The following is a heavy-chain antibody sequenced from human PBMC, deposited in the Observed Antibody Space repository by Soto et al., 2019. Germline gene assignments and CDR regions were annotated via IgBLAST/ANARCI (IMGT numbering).Heavy chain of an antibody. J-gene: IGHJ4*02. V-gene: IGHV1-3*01. CDR3: ARVSDSSQRPPHY. CDR2: INAGNGNT. Sequence: AAVKVSCKASGYTFTSYAMHWVRQAPGQRLEWMGWINAGNGNTKYSQKFQGRVTITRDTSASTAYMELSSLRSEDTAVYYCARVSDSSQRPPHYWGQGTLVTVSS. CDR1: GYTFTSYA. D-gene: IGHD6-13*01.